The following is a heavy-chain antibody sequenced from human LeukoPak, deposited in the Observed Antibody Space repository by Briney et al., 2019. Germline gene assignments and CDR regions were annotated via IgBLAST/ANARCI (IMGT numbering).Heavy chain of an antibody. Sequence: SVKVSCKASGGTFSSYAISWVRQAPGQVLEWMGRIIPILGIANYAQKFQGRVTITADKSTSTAYMELSSLRSEDTAVYYCASHPGDYYDSSGYPDYWGQGTLVTVSS. CDR1: GGTFSSYA. CDR3: ASHPGDYYDSSGYPDY. J-gene: IGHJ4*02. V-gene: IGHV1-69*04. CDR2: IIPILGIA. D-gene: IGHD3-22*01.